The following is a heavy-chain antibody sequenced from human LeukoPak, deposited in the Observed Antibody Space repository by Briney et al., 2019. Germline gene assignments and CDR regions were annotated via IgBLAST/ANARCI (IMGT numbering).Heavy chain of an antibody. V-gene: IGHV1-69*05. CDR3: ARLRGYSGYDLGDYFDY. CDR2: IIPIFGTA. CDR1: GYTFTSYD. Sequence: SVKVSCKASGYTFTSYDISWVRQAPGQGLEWMGRIIPIFGTANYAQKFQGRVTITTDESTSTAYMELSSLRSEDTAVYYCARLRGYSGYDLGDYFDYWGQGTLVTVSS. D-gene: IGHD5-12*01. J-gene: IGHJ4*02.